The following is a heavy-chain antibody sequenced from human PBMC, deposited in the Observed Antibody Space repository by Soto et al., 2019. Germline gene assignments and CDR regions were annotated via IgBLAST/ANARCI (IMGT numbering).Heavy chain of an antibody. J-gene: IGHJ4*02. Sequence: SVKVSCKASGDTFTSYTFSWVRQAPGQGLEWMGGIIPIFATTNYAQKFQGRVTITTDESTGTAYMALSSLRSEDTAVYYCATDTGQARASCTTDYYFDCWGQGNLVHVFS. CDR3: ATDTGQARASCTTDYYFDC. D-gene: IGHD2-8*01. V-gene: IGHV1-69*05. CDR1: GDTFTSYT. CDR2: IIPIFATT.